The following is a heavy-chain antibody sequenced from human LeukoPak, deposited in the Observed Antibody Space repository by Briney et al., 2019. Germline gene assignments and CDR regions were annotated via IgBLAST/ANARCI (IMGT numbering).Heavy chain of an antibody. Sequence: GGSLRLSCAASGFNFRDSWMSWVRQVPGKGVEWVGHIKSQKDGGTTNYAAPVEGRFSISRDDSKNTVFLQMNNVKTEDTAVYFCTAERYYVLLFGGQGTLVTASS. D-gene: IGHD3-10*02. CDR2: IKSQKDGGTT. CDR3: TAERYYVLLF. CDR1: GFNFRDSW. J-gene: IGHJ4*02. V-gene: IGHV3-15*05.